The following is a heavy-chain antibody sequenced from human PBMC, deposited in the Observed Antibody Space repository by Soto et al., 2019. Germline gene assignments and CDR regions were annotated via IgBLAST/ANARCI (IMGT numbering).Heavy chain of an antibody. V-gene: IGHV4-59*01. CDR1: GGSISSSY. D-gene: IGHD6-19*01. CDR2: IYYSGST. Sequence: QVQLQESGPGLVKPSETLSLTCTVFGGSISSSYWSWIRQPPGKGLEWIGHIYYSGSTNYNPSLKSRVTISVDTSKNQFSLKLSSVTAADTAVYHCARDKTGAGWFDPWGQGTLVTVTS. CDR3: ARDKTGAGWFDP. J-gene: IGHJ5*02.